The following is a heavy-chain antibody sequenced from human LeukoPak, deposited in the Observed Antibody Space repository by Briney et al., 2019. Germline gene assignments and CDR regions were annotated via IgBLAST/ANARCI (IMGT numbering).Heavy chain of an antibody. CDR3: ARDLDYFVMDF. CDR2: IMKDGGHK. V-gene: IGHV3-7*01. Sequence: GGSLRLSCAASGFTFSSYAMGWVRQAPGKGLEWVANIMKDGGHKNYVDSVKGRFTISRDNAKNSLFLQMNSLRVEDTAVYYCARDLDYFVMDFWGQGTLVTVSS. J-gene: IGHJ4*02. CDR1: GFTFSSYA. D-gene: IGHD3-10*01.